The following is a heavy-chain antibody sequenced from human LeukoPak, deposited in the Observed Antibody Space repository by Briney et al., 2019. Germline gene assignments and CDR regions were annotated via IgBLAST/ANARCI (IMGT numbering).Heavy chain of an antibody. CDR1: GFTFSAYA. Sequence: GALRLSCAASGFTFSAYAMHWVRQAPGKGLEWVSAISGSGGSTYYADSVKGRFTISRDNSKNTLYLQMNSLRAEDTAVYYCAKDLTEYCSGGSCYDAFDIWGQGTMVTVSS. V-gene: IGHV3-23*01. J-gene: IGHJ3*02. CDR3: AKDLTEYCSGGSCYDAFDI. D-gene: IGHD2-15*01. CDR2: ISGSGGST.